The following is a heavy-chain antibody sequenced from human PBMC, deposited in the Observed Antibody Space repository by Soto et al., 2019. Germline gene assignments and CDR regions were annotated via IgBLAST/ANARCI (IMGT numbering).Heavy chain of an antibody. Sequence: QVQLVQSGAEVKKPGASVKVSCKASGYTFTSYGISWVRQAPGQGLEWMGWISAYNGNTNYAQKLQGRVTMTTDTSTRTADMELRSLRSDDTAVYYCARFQDCSSTSCSPDYYYYYYMDVWGKGTTVTVSS. J-gene: IGHJ6*03. CDR3: ARFQDCSSTSCSPDYYYYYYMDV. CDR2: ISAYNGNT. V-gene: IGHV1-18*01. CDR1: GYTFTSYG. D-gene: IGHD2-2*01.